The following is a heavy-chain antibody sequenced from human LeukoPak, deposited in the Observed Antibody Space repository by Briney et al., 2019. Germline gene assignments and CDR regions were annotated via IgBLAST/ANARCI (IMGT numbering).Heavy chain of an antibody. D-gene: IGHD3-10*01. J-gene: IGHJ3*02. CDR2: IYYSGST. Sequence: SETLSLTCTVSGGSISSYYWSWIRQTPGKGVEWIGYIYYSGSTNYNPSLKSRVTISVDTSKNQFSLKLSSVTAADTAVYYCARDFVTMVRGVNPAFDIWGQGTMVTVSS. CDR1: GGSISSYY. V-gene: IGHV4-59*12. CDR3: ARDFVTMVRGVNPAFDI.